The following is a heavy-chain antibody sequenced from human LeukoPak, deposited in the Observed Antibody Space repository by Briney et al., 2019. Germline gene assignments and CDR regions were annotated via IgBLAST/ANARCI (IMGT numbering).Heavy chain of an antibody. J-gene: IGHJ4*02. CDR2: ISGSGGST. CDR3: ARGDVGFVYGSGSPIDY. Sequence: GGSLRLSCAASGFTFSSYAMSWVRQAPGKGLEWVSAISGSGGSTYYADSVKGRFTISRDNAKNSLYLQMNSLRAEDTALYYCARGDVGFVYGSGSPIDYWGQGTLVTVSS. CDR1: GFTFSSYA. V-gene: IGHV3-23*01. D-gene: IGHD3-10*01.